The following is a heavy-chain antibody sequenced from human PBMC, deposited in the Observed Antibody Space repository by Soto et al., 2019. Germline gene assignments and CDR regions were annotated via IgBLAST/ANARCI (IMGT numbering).Heavy chain of an antibody. CDR1: GASFSGYY. CDR3: ARVSCSGGSCYLTSRYNYYVMDV. CDR2: ITHSGTT. V-gene: IGHV4-34*01. Sequence: PSETVSLTCAVHGASFSGYYWSWVRQSPGKGLEWIGEITHSGTTNYSPSLKSRVTISVDTSKNHFFLSLRSVTAADTGVYYFARVSCSGGSCYLTSRYNYYVMDVCGQGTTVTAP. D-gene: IGHD2-15*01. J-gene: IGHJ6*02.